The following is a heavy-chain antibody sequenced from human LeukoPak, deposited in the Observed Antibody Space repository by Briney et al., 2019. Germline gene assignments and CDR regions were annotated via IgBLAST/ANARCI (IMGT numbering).Heavy chain of an antibody. J-gene: IGHJ4*02. CDR1: GDHFTNYW. Sequence: GESLQISCKDSGDHFTNYWIGWVRQLPGKGLEWMGIIYPGDSDTRYSPSFQGQVTISADKSISTAYLQWSSLKASDTAMYYCARVVPERAAGPFDYWGQGTLVTVSS. CDR3: ARVVPERAAGPFDY. D-gene: IGHD6-13*01. V-gene: IGHV5-51*01. CDR2: IYPGDSDT.